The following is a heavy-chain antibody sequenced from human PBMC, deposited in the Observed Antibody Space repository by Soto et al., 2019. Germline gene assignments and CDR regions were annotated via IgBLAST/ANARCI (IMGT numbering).Heavy chain of an antibody. J-gene: IGHJ4*02. V-gene: IGHV4-30-2*01. D-gene: IGHD4-17*01. CDR2: IYHSGST. Sequence: QLQLQESGSGLVKHSQTLSLTCAVSGGSISSGGYSWSWIRQPPGKGLEWIGYIYHSGSTYYNPSLKSRVTISLDRSKKQFSLKLSSVTAAETAVYYCARGMTTVTTLDYWGQGTLVTVSS. CDR1: GGSISSGGYS. CDR3: ARGMTTVTTLDY.